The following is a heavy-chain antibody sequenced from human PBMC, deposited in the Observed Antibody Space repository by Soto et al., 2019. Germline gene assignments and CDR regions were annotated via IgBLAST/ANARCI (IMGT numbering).Heavy chain of an antibody. V-gene: IGHV1-69*13. Sequence: ASVKVSCKASGGTFSSYAISWVRQAPGQGLEWMGGIIPIFGTANYAQKFQGRVTITADESTSTAYMELSSLRSEDTAVYYCASLRRSRDGYKWGGYYYYGMDVWGQGTTVTVSS. CDR3: ASLRRSRDGYKWGGYYYYGMDV. D-gene: IGHD5-12*01. CDR1: GGTFSSYA. CDR2: IIPIFGTA. J-gene: IGHJ6*02.